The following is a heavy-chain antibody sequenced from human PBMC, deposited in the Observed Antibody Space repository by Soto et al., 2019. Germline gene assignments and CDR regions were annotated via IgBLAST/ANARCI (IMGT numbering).Heavy chain of an antibody. CDR3: ARGVQDIVVVPAARYYYYGMDV. J-gene: IGHJ6*02. Sequence: QVQLVQSGAEVKKPGSSVKVSCKASGGTFSSYAISWVRQAPGQGLEWMGGIIPIFGTANYAQKFQGRVTITADESTSTAYMELRSLRSEDTAVYYCARGVQDIVVVPAARYYYYGMDVWGQGTTVTVSS. V-gene: IGHV1-69*01. CDR1: GGTFSSYA. D-gene: IGHD2-2*01. CDR2: IIPIFGTA.